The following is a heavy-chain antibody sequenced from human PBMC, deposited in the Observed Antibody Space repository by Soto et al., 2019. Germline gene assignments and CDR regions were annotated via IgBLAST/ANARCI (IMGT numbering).Heavy chain of an antibody. J-gene: IGHJ4*02. CDR2: ISSSSSTI. Sequence: GGSLRLSCAASGFTFSSYSVNWVRQAPGKGLEWVSYISSSSSTIYYADSVKGRFTISRDNAKNSLYLQMNSLRAEDTAVYYCAGARYDIVTGYYSSSSYWGQGTLVTVSS. CDR1: GFTFSSYS. CDR3: AGARYDIVTGYYSSSSY. V-gene: IGHV3-48*01. D-gene: IGHD3-9*01.